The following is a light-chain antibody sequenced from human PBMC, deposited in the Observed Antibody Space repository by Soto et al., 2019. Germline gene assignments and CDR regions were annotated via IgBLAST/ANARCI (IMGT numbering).Light chain of an antibody. CDR1: QGISSTY. J-gene: IGKJ4*01. CDR2: GAS. V-gene: IGKV3-20*01. CDR3: QQYGSSPLT. Sequence: ENVLTQWPGTVSLSPVEIVTLSFMASQGISSTYLAWYQQKPGQAPRLLIYGASSRATGIPDRFSGSGSGTDFTLTISRLEPEDFAVYYCQQYGSSPLTFGGGTKVDIK.